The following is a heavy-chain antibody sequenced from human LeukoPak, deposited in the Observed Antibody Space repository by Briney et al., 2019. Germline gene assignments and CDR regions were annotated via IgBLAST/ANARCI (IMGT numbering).Heavy chain of an antibody. Sequence: TGGSLRLSCAASGFTVSSNYITWVRQAPGKGLECVSVIYSGGSTYYADSVKGRFTISRDNSKNTLHLLMHSLRAEDTAVYYCARVDFWSGYYIDYWGQGTLVTVSS. V-gene: IGHV3-66*02. CDR1: GFTVSSNY. CDR2: IYSGGST. D-gene: IGHD3-3*01. CDR3: ARVDFWSGYYIDY. J-gene: IGHJ4*02.